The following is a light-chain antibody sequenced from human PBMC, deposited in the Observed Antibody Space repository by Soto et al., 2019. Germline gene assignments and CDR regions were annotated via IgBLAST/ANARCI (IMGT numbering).Light chain of an antibody. CDR2: GAS. CDR1: QGVGRY. Sequence: AIRMTQSPSSLSASAGDRVAIACRASQGVGRYLAWYQQKPGQAPKLLIYGASTLQSGVPSRFSGGGSGTDFTLTISGLQSEDFATYYCQHYKNYPWTFGQGTKVEIK. J-gene: IGKJ1*01. CDR3: QHYKNYPWT. V-gene: IGKV1-8*01.